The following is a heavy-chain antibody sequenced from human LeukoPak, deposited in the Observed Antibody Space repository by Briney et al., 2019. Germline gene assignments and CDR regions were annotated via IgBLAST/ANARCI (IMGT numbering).Heavy chain of an antibody. Sequence: SSETLSLTCTVSGDSITSYFWSWIRQPPAKGLEWIGYIFHTGNTNYHPSLKSRLTISVDMSKNQFSLKLRSVTAADTAVYYCARLVVDFWSGSHFYYMDVWGKGTTVTVSS. J-gene: IGHJ6*03. CDR2: IFHTGNT. CDR1: GDSITSYF. V-gene: IGHV4-59*01. D-gene: IGHD3-3*01. CDR3: ARLVVDFWSGSHFYYMDV.